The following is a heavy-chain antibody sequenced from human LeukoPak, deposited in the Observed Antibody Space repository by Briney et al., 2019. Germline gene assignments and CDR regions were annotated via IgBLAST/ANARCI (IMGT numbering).Heavy chain of an antibody. D-gene: IGHD3-22*01. V-gene: IGHV1-8*02. CDR1: GYTFTGYY. CDR3: ARSKRKITMIVVVITPTWFDP. J-gene: IGHJ5*02. Sequence: ASVKVSCKASGYTFTGYYMHWVRQATGQGLEWMGWMNPNSGNTGYAQKFQGRVTMTRNTSISTAYMELSSLRSEDTAVYYCARSKRKITMIVVVITPTWFDPWGQGTLVTVSS. CDR2: MNPNSGNT.